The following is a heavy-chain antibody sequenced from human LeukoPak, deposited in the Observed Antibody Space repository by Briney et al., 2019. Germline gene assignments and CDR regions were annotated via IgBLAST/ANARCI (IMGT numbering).Heavy chain of an antibody. CDR2: ISSSGNTI. CDR1: GFTFSSYE. CDR3: TREKVVVLDALDI. D-gene: IGHD2-2*01. V-gene: IGHV3-48*03. Sequence: GGSLRLSCAASGFTFSSYEMNWVRQAPGKGLEWVSYISSSGNTIYYADSVKGRFTISRDNAKNSLYLQMNSLRAEDTAVYYCTREKVVVLDALDIWGQGTMVTVSS. J-gene: IGHJ3*02.